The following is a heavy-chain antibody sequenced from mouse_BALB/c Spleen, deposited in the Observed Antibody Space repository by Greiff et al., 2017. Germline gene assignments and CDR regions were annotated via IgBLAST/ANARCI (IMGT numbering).Heavy chain of an antibody. CDR1: GFTFSSFG. J-gene: IGHJ4*01. CDR2: ISSGSSTI. Sequence: EVQLKESGGGLVLPGGSRKLSCAASGFTFSSFGMHWVRQAPEKGLEWVAYISSGSSTIYYADTVKGRFTISRDNPKNTLFLQMTSLRSEDTAMYYCATMITTMDYWGQGTSVTVSS. D-gene: IGHD2-4*01. CDR3: ATMITTMDY. V-gene: IGHV5-17*02.